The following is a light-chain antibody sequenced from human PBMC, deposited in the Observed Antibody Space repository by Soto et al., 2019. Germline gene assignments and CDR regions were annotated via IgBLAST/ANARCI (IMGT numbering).Light chain of an antibody. CDR3: CSYAGSSSL. CDR1: AGDITNYNS. CDR2: DVN. V-gene: IGLV2-11*01. Sequence: QSARTSLRSFSGLPGSSSTSPAPETAGDITNYNSVSWFQQHPGKAPKLMIYDVNKRPSGVPDRFSGSKSGNTASLTISGLQAEDEADYHCCSYAGSSSLFGGGTKLTVL. J-gene: IGLJ3*02.